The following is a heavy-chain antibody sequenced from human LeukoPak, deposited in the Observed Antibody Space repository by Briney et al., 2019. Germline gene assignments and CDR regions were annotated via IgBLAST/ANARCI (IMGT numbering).Heavy chain of an antibody. CDR2: ISYDGSNK. Sequence: GGSLRLSCAASGFTFSSYGMHWVRQAPGKGLEWVAVISYDGSNKYYADSVKGRFTISRDNSKNTLYLQMNSLRAEDTAVYYCAKSEFCSNYFEYFDYWGQGTLVTVSS. V-gene: IGHV3-30*18. CDR1: GFTFSSYG. CDR3: AKSEFCSNYFEYFDY. J-gene: IGHJ4*02. D-gene: IGHD4-11*01.